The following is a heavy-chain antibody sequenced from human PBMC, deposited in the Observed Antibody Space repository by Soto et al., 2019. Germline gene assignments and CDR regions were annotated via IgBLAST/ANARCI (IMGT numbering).Heavy chain of an antibody. Sequence: QVQLVESGGGVVQPGRSLRLSCAASGFIFNSYGMHWVRQAPGKGLEWVAAISSDGSKRYYADSVKGRFTISRDNSNNTVYLHMNSLTAEDTAVYYCASVPWNLAHGQDLDYWGQGTMVNVSP. J-gene: IGHJ4*02. CDR3: ASVPWNLAHGQDLDY. V-gene: IGHV3-30*03. CDR2: ISSDGSKR. CDR1: GFIFNSYG. D-gene: IGHD1-1*01.